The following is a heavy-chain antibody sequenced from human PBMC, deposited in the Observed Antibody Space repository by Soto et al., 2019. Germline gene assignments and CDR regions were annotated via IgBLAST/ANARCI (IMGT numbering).Heavy chain of an antibody. J-gene: IGHJ4*02. CDR3: VRASGAKLSSS. CDR2: IVPIYRTA. Sequence: QVQLVQSGAEVKKPGSSVKVSCKASGGTFSSYRLNWVRQARGQGLEWVGGIVPIYRTANYAQKFQGRVTITADESARTSYKGLRSLKSQDTAVYYCVRASGAKLSSSWGQGTLGTVAS. D-gene: IGHD6-13*01. V-gene: IGHV1-69*01. CDR1: GGTFSSYR.